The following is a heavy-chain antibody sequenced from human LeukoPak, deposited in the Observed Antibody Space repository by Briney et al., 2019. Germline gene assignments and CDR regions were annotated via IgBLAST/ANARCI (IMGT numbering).Heavy chain of an antibody. CDR3: ARGLRYYDSRDRFDF. V-gene: IGHV4-30-2*01. D-gene: IGHD3-22*01. Sequence: SETLSLTCGVSGGSISNGGYAWSWIRQPPGKGLEWIGYIFHSGHSYYNPSLKSRVTISLDRSKNQFSLKLSSVTAADTAVYYCARGLRYYDSRDRFDFWGQGALVTVSS. J-gene: IGHJ4*02. CDR2: IFHSGHS. CDR1: GGSISNGGYA.